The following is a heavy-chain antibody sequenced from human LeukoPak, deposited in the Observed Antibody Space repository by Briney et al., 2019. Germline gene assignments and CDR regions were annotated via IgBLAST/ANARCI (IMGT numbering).Heavy chain of an antibody. Sequence: SETLSLTCAVYGVSFSGYYWSWIRQPPGKGLEWIGEINHSGSTNYNPSLKSRVTISVDTSKNQFSLKLNSVTAADTAVYYCARVSSTDYYNNRGWFDPWGQGTLVTVSS. D-gene: IGHD3-22*01. CDR2: INHSGST. CDR1: GVSFSGYY. V-gene: IGHV4-34*01. CDR3: ARVSSTDYYNNRGWFDP. J-gene: IGHJ5*02.